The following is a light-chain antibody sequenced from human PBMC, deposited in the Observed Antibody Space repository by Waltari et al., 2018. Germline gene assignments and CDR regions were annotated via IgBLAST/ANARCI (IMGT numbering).Light chain of an antibody. CDR2: GAS. CDR1: QSVGSKY. CDR3: QHSAGSPLFT. Sequence: EIVLTQFPGTLSLSPGERATLSYRASQSVGSKYLAWYQQKPGQAPRLLIYGASSRATGIPDRFSGSGSGTDFTLTINRLEPEDFAVYYCQHSAGSPLFTFGPGTKVDIK. V-gene: IGKV3-20*01. J-gene: IGKJ3*01.